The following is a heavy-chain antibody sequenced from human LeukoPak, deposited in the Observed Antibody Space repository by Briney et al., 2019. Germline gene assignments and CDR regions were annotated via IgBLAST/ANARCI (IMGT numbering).Heavy chain of an antibody. D-gene: IGHD3-22*01. J-gene: IGHJ4*02. V-gene: IGHV3-48*01. CDR2: IDDSGSIT. CDR1: GFAFGEYA. Sequence: PGGSLRLSCAASGFAFGEYAMNWVRQAPGKGLEWIAHIDDSGSITHYADSVKGRFTISRENAKNSLNLQMNNLRAEDTAVYYCVRDPPRYYDFWGQGALVTVSS. CDR3: VRDPPRYYDF.